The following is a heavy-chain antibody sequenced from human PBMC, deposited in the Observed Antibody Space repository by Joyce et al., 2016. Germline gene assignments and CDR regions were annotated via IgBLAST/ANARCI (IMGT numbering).Heavy chain of an antibody. Sequence: QVQLVESGGGVVQPGRSLRLSCAASGLTLSNYGVHWVRQAPGKGREWVAVISYDGIYKYYAGSVKGRFIISRDNSKNTVFLEMNSLRTEDTAVYYCAKILTATYSSGWFLDYWGQGTLVTVSS. J-gene: IGHJ4*02. CDR3: AKILTATYSSGWFLDY. CDR2: ISYDGIYK. CDR1: GLTLSNYG. D-gene: IGHD6-25*01. V-gene: IGHV3-30*18.